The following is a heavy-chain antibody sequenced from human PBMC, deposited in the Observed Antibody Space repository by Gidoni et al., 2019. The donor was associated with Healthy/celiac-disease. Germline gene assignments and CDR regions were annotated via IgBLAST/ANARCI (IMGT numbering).Heavy chain of an antibody. CDR3: ARERAAAADFD. J-gene: IGHJ4*02. CDR1: GGSFSGYY. V-gene: IGHV4-34*01. Sequence: QVQLQQWGAGLLKPSETLSLTCAVYGGSFSGYYWSWIRQPPGKGLEWIGEINHSGSTNYNPSLKSRVTISVDTSKNQFALKLSSVTAADTAVYYCARERAAAADFDLGQGTLVTVSS. CDR2: INHSGST. D-gene: IGHD6-13*01.